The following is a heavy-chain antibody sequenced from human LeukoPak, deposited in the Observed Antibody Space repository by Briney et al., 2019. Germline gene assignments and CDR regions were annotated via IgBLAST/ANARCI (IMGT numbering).Heavy chain of an antibody. CDR1: GFTFSSYG. CDR2: ISYDGSNK. J-gene: IGHJ4*02. Sequence: GRSLRLSCAASGFTFSSYGMHWVRQAPGKGLEWVAVISYDGSNKYYADSVKGRFTISRDNSKNTLYLQMNSLRAEDMAVYYCAKDLAGTLDYWGQGTLVTVSS. D-gene: IGHD6-13*01. CDR3: AKDLAGTLDY. V-gene: IGHV3-30*18.